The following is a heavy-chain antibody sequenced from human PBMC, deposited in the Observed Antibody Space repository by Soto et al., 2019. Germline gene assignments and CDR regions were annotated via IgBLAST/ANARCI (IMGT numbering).Heavy chain of an antibody. D-gene: IGHD3-10*01. J-gene: IGHJ4*02. V-gene: IGHV1-69*06. Sequence: KVSCKASGGTFSSYAISWVRQAPGQGLEWMGGIIPIFGTANYAQKFQGRVTITADKSTSTAYMELSSLRSEDTAVYYCARVGGIYYGSASEGYWGQGTLVTVSS. CDR3: ARVGGIYYGSASEGY. CDR2: IIPIFGTA. CDR1: GGTFSSYA.